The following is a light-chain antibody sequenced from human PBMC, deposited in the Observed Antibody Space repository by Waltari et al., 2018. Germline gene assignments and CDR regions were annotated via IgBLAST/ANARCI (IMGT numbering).Light chain of an antibody. V-gene: IGLV2-8*01. Sequence: QSALTQPPSASGSPGQSVTISCTGTSSDVGAYNYVSWYQQHPDKAPQLRIFEVPQRPAGVPDRFSGSKSGNTASLTVSGLQAEDEADYYCFSYAGSNNLVFGGGTKLTVL. J-gene: IGLJ2*01. CDR1: SSDVGAYNY. CDR3: FSYAGSNNLV. CDR2: EVP.